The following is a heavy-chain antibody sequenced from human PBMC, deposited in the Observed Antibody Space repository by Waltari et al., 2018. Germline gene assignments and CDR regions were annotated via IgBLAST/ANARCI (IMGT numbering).Heavy chain of an antibody. J-gene: IGHJ4*02. CDR3: ARARSYRHFDY. CDR2: INHSGST. V-gene: IGHV4-34*01. CDR1: GGFFSGYS. D-gene: IGHD3-16*02. Sequence: QVQLQQWGAGLLKPSETLSLSCAVYGGFFSGYSWSWIRQPPGKGLEWIGEINHSGSTNYNPSLKSRVTISVDTSKNQFSLKLSSVTAADTAVYYCARARSYRHFDYWGQGTLVTVSS.